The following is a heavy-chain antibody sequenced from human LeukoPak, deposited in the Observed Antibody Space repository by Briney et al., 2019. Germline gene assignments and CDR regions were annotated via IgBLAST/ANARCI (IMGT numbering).Heavy chain of an antibody. D-gene: IGHD3-22*01. J-gene: IGHJ4*02. V-gene: IGHV3-48*03. CDR1: GFTFSSYE. CDR3: ARESYRGGYYFDY. Sequence: GGSLRLSCAASGFTFSSYEMNWVRQAPGKGLEWVSYISSSGSTIYYADSVKGRFTISRDNAKNSLYLQMNSLRAEATAVYYCARESYRGGYYFDYWGQGTLVTVSS. CDR2: ISSSGSTI.